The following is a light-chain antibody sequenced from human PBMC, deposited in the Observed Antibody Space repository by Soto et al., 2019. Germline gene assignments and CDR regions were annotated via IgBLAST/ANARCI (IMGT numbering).Light chain of an antibody. CDR1: SSNIGAGYD. J-gene: IGLJ1*01. CDR2: GNT. Sequence: QSVLTQPPSVSGAPGQRVTISCTGSSSNIGAGYDVHWYHQLPGTAPKLLIYGNTNRPSGVPDRFSGSKSGTSASLAITGLQAEDEADYYCQSYDSSLSGYVFGTGTKVNVL. V-gene: IGLV1-40*01. CDR3: QSYDSSLSGYV.